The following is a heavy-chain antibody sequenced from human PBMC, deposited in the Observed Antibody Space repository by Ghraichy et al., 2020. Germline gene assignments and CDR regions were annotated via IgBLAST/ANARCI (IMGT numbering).Heavy chain of an antibody. J-gene: IGHJ6*02. D-gene: IGHD1-1*01. CDR1: GYTFIAYH. V-gene: IGHV1-2*02. CDR2: IKPYSGAT. CDR3: ANHILANWHYYGLDV. Sequence: ASVKVSCKTSGYTFIAYHIHWVRQAPGQGLEWVGWIKPYSGATEYAQNFQGRVTMTSDTAISTAYMELSSLRSDDTAVYYCANHILANWHYYGLDVWGQGTTVTVSS.